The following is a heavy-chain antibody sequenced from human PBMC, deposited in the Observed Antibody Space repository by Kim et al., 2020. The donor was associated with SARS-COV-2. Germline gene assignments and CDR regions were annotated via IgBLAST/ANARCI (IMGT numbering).Heavy chain of an antibody. CDR3: ARGALITMVPDAFDI. J-gene: IGHJ3*02. Sequence: SETLSLTCAVYGGSFSGYYWSWIRQPPGKGLEWIGEINHSGSTNYNPSLKSRVTISVDTSKNQFSLKLSSVTAPDTAVYYCARGALITMVPDAFDIWGQGTMVTVSS. CDR2: INHSGST. V-gene: IGHV4-34*01. CDR1: GGSFSGYY. D-gene: IGHD3-10*01.